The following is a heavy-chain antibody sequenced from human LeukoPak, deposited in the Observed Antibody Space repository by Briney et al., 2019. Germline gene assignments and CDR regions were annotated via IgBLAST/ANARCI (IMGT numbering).Heavy chain of an antibody. V-gene: IGHV3-23*01. D-gene: IGHD2/OR15-2a*01. CDR2: ISGSGSIT. CDR1: GFTFTSYG. CDR3: AKDLSVPYYFDY. J-gene: IGHJ4*02. Sequence: GGSLRLSCAASGFTFTSYGISWVRQAPGKGLEWVSAISGSGSITHYADSVKGRFTISRDNSKNTLYLQMNSLRAEDMAVYYCAKDLSVPYYFDYWGQGTLVTVST.